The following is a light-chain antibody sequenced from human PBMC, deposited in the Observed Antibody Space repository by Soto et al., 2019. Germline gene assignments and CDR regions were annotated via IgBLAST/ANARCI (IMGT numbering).Light chain of an antibody. CDR3: QQYGTSPIN. J-gene: IGKJ5*01. CDR1: QSVSNY. Sequence: EVVMTQSPATLSVSPGERATLSCRASQSVSNYLAWYQQKPGQAPRLLISGASSRSSGIPYRFSGSGSGTDFTLTVSRLEPEDFAVYYCQQYGTSPINFGQGTRLENK. V-gene: IGKV3-20*01. CDR2: GAS.